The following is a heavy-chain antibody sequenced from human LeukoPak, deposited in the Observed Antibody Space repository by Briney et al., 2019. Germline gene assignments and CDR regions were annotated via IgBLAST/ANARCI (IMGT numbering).Heavy chain of an antibody. Sequence: ASVKVSCKASGYTFTSYGISWVRQAPGQGLEWMGWISAYNGNTNYAQKLQGRVTMTTDTSTSTAYMELRSLRSDDTAVYYCARDEAGEHYYDSSGYLFDYWGQGTLVTVSS. D-gene: IGHD3-22*01. CDR2: ISAYNGNT. CDR1: GYTFTSYG. V-gene: IGHV1-18*01. CDR3: ARDEAGEHYYDSSGYLFDY. J-gene: IGHJ4*02.